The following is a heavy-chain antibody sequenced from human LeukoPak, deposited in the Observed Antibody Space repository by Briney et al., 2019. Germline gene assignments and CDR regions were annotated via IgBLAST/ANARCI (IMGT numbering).Heavy chain of an antibody. D-gene: IGHD2-2*01. CDR1: GFTFDEYG. CDR2: ISWNSGSI. Sequence: GGSLRLSCAAAGFTFDEYGMHWVRQAPGKGLEWVSGISWNSGSIGYADSVKGRFIISRDNAKNSLYLQMNSLRAEDTALYYCAKDLAPAAMEGFDSWGQGTLITVSS. CDR3: AKDLAPAAMEGFDS. V-gene: IGHV3-9*01. J-gene: IGHJ4*02.